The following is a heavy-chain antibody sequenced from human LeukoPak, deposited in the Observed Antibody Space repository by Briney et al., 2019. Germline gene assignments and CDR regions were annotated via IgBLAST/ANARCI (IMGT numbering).Heavy chain of an antibody. CDR1: GFTFSNYW. V-gene: IGHV3-74*01. Sequence: GGSLRLSCVASGFTFSNYWMLWVRQAPGKGLMWVSLISTDGKSTRYAESVKGRFTISRDNAKNALYLQMNSLRAEDTAVYYCARGPKGMIVVAPPNYWGQGTLVTVSS. CDR2: ISTDGKST. D-gene: IGHD3-22*01. CDR3: ARGPKGMIVVAPPNY. J-gene: IGHJ4*02.